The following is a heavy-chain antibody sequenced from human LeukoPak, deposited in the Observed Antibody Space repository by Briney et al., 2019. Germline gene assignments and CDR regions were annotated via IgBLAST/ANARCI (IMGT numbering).Heavy chain of an antibody. CDR1: GYTFTSNY. Sequence: SVKLSCNASGYTFTSNYMHYVRQAPRQPPERMRWINPNSGGTNYAHKFQGRVTMTRDSFISTAYMALGRLRSDFTVVYYCARAGTEITLTWGIIMLPPSSFDDWGQGTLVIVSS. CDR2: INPNSGGT. V-gene: IGHV1-2*02. D-gene: IGHD3-10*01. J-gene: IGHJ4*02. CDR3: ARAGTEITLTWGIIMLPPSSFDD.